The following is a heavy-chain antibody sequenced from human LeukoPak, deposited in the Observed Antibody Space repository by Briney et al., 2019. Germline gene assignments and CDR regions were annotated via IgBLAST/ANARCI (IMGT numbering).Heavy chain of an antibody. CDR2: INTDGSST. D-gene: IGHD3-9*01. V-gene: IGHV3-74*01. J-gene: IGHJ1*01. CDR1: GFTFSSYW. Sequence: GGSLRLSCAASGFTFSSYWMHWVRHAPGKGLVWVSRINTDGSSTSYADSVKGRFTISRDNSKNTLYLQMNSLRAEDTAVYYCAKDPAGYDIFPFQHWGQGTLVTVSS. CDR3: AKDPAGYDIFPFQH.